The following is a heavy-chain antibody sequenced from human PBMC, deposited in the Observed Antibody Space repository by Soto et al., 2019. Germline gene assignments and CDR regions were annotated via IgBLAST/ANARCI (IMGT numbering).Heavy chain of an antibody. CDR2: IYYSGST. CDR3: AINYDFWSGSRINWFDP. Sequence: SETLSLTCTVSGGSISSSSYYWGWIRQPPGKGLEWIGSIYYSGSTYYNPSLKSRVTISVDTSKNQFSLKLSSVTAADTAVYYCAINYDFWSGSRINWFDPWGQGTLVTVSS. D-gene: IGHD3-3*01. J-gene: IGHJ5*02. CDR1: GGSISSSSYY. V-gene: IGHV4-39*01.